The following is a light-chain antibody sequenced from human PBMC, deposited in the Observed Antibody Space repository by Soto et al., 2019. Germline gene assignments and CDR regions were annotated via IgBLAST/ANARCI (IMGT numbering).Light chain of an antibody. CDR1: QVIGSRY. Sequence: EIVMTQSPGTLSLSPGERATISCRASQVIGSRYLAWYHQKSGQAPRLLIYGASSRATGNPDRFSGSGSGTDFTLTISRLEPEDFGVYYCQQFGSSSPHTFGQGTKLEIK. V-gene: IGKV3-20*01. CDR2: GAS. CDR3: QQFGSSSPHT. J-gene: IGKJ2*01.